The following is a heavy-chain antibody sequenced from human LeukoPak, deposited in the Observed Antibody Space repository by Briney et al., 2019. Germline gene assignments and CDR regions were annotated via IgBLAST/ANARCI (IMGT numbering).Heavy chain of an antibody. J-gene: IGHJ5*02. CDR3: ARERSPQRYMVRRSSFDP. CDR2: IIPIFGTA. Sequence: ASVKVSCEASGGTFSSYATSWVRQAPGQGLEWMGGIIPIFGTANYAQKFQGRVTITADESTSTAYMELSSLRSEDTAVYYCARERSPQRYMVRRSSFDPWGQGTLVTVSS. V-gene: IGHV1-69*13. D-gene: IGHD3-10*01. CDR1: GGTFSSYA.